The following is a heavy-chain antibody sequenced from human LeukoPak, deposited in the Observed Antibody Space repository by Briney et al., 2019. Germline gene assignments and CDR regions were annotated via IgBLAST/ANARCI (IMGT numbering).Heavy chain of an antibody. CDR2: IYYSGST. D-gene: IGHD3-16*01. CDR1: GGSISSSSYY. Sequence: SETLSLTCTVSGGSISSSSYYWGWIRQPPGKGLEWIGSIYYSGSTYYNPSLKSRVTISVDTSKNQFSLKLSSVTAADTAVYYCARDRGFGGFDYWGQGTLVTVSS. V-gene: IGHV4-39*07. J-gene: IGHJ4*02. CDR3: ARDRGFGGFDY.